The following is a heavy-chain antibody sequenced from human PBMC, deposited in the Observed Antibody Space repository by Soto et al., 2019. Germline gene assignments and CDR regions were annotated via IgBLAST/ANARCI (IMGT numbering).Heavy chain of an antibody. D-gene: IGHD6-19*01. CDR2: ISGSGGST. CDR1: GFTFSSYA. CDR3: AKDTAVAGYYYYYMDV. J-gene: IGHJ6*03. Sequence: PGGSLRLSCAASGFTFSSYAMSWVRQAPGKGLEWVSAISGSGGSTYYADSVKGRSTISRDNSKNTLYLQMNSLRAEDTAVYYCAKDTAVAGYYYYYMDVWGTGTTVTVSS. V-gene: IGHV3-23*01.